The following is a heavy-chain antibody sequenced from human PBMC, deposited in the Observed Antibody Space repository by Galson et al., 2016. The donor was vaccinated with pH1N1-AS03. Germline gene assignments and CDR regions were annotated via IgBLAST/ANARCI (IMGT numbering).Heavy chain of an antibody. J-gene: IGHJ2*01. D-gene: IGHD2-21*02. CDR3: ARIVVVTPSYWYFGL. V-gene: IGHV4-59*08. CDR2: VYDSGSI. CDR1: GGSIGSYY. Sequence: ETLSLTCTVSGGSIGSYYWSLIRQPPGMGLEWIGYVYDSGSINYNPSLKSRVTIPVDTSKNQFSLKLSSVTAADTAVYYCARIVVVTPSYWYFGLWGRGTLVTVSS.